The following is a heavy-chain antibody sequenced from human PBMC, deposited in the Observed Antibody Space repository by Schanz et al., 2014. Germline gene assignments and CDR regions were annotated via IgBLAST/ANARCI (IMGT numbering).Heavy chain of an antibody. CDR3: ARDTTWRLDL. J-gene: IGHJ2*01. CDR2: VFPNGIT. D-gene: IGHD1-1*01. V-gene: IGHV4-61*02. Sequence: QVQLQESGPGLVKPSQTLSLTCTVSGGSIRSGTYYWSWIRQPAGKALEWVGRVFPNGITNYNPSLKSRDTLSLDPSKNKFCLTLASLTAADTAVYYCARDTTWRLDLWGRGTLVTVSS. CDR1: GGSIRSGTYY.